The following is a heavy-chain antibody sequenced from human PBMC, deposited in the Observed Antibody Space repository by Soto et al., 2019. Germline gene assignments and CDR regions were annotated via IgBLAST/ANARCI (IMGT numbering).Heavy chain of an antibody. V-gene: IGHV1-3*01. Sequence: ASVKVSCKASGYTFTSYAMHWVRQAPGQRLEWMGWINAGNGNTKYSQKFQGRVTITRDTSASTAYMELSSLRSEDTAVYYCTREVLERPPDYWGQGTLVTVSS. J-gene: IGHJ4*02. CDR1: GYTFTSYA. CDR3: TREVLERPPDY. D-gene: IGHD1-1*01. CDR2: INAGNGNT.